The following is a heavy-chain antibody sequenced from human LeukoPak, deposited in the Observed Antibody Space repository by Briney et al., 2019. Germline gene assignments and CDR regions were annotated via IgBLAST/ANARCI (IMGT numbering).Heavy chain of an antibody. CDR3: ARDWGDIVVVPAATTRYNWFDP. J-gene: IGHJ5*02. Sequence: SVKVSCKASGGTFSSYAISWVRQAPGQGLEWMGGIVPIFGTANYAQKFQGRVTITADESTSTAYMELSSLRSEDTAVYYCARDWGDIVVVPAATTRYNWFDPWGQGTLVTVSS. V-gene: IGHV1-69*13. D-gene: IGHD2-2*01. CDR2: IVPIFGTA. CDR1: GGTFSSYA.